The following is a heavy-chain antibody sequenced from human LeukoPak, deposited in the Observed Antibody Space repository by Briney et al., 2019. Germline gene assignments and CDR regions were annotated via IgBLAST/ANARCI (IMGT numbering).Heavy chain of an antibody. CDR3: ARDMDTIYGFDP. Sequence: GGSLRLSCAASGFTVSSNYMSWVRQAPGKGLEWVSVIYSGGSTYYADSVKGRFTISRDNSKNTLYLQMNSLRAEDTAVYYCARDMDTIYGFDPWGQGTLVTVSS. CDR2: IYSGGST. CDR1: GFTVSSNY. J-gene: IGHJ5*02. V-gene: IGHV3-66*02. D-gene: IGHD5-12*01.